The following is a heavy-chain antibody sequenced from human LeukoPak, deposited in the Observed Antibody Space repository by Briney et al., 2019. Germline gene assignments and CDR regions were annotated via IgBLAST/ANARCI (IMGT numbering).Heavy chain of an antibody. V-gene: IGHV3-73*01. Sequence: GGSLRLSCAASGFTFSGSAMHWVRQASGKGLEWVGRIRSRANSYATAYAASVKGRFTIYRDDSKNTANLQMNSLRSEDTAVYYCTHSSSSFQGAASHYYYYMDGWGKGTTVTVSS. CDR2: IRSRANSYAT. J-gene: IGHJ6*03. CDR1: GFTFSGSA. CDR3: THSSSSFQGAASHYYYYMDG. D-gene: IGHD6-6*01.